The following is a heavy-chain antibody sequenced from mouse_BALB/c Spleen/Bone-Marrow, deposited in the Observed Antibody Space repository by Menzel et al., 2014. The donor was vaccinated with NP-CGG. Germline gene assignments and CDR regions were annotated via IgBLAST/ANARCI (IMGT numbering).Heavy chain of an antibody. Sequence: ESGHGLVKPSQSLSLTCSVTGYSITSGYYWNRIRQFPGNKLVWMGYIRYYGSNNYNPSLKNRIYTPRHPSKNQFCLKLNSVTTEDTDTDVCARGGGTLWPHFDYRGQGTPLTVYS. CDR3: ARGGGTLWPHFDY. J-gene: IGHJ2*01. D-gene: IGHD1-1*02. CDR1: GYSITSGYY. V-gene: IGHV3-6*02. CDR2: IRYYGSN.